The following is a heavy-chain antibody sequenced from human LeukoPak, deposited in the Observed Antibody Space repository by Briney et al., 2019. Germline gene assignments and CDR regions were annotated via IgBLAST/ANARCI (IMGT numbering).Heavy chain of an antibody. CDR3: ARGQFSSGCFDY. Sequence: SGTLSLTCAVSGDSISNHSWWNWVRQSPGKGLEWIGEIYHTGTAHYNPSLKSRVSMSVDKSMDQFSLRLNSMTAADTAVYYCARGQFSSGCFDYWGQGTLVTVSS. V-gene: IGHV4-4*02. CDR2: IYHTGTA. D-gene: IGHD6-19*01. CDR1: GDSISNHSW. J-gene: IGHJ4*02.